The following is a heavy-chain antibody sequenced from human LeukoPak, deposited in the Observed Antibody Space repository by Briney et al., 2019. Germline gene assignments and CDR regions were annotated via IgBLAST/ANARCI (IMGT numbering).Heavy chain of an antibody. D-gene: IGHD2-8*01. J-gene: IGHJ4*02. Sequence: GGPLRLSCAASGFTFSSQNMNWARQAPGKGLEWVAYTSTSGDSTKYADSVEGRFTISRDKAENSLYLLMNSLRVEDTAVYYCVKNGRLDYWGQGILVTASS. CDR1: GFTFSSQN. CDR2: TSTSGDST. V-gene: IGHV3-21*06. CDR3: VKNGRLDY.